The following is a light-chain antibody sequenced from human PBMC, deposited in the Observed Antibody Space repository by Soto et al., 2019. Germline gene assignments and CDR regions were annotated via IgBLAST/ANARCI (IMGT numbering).Light chain of an antibody. CDR1: KNDVGSYNL. CDR3: CSYAGSSVYV. J-gene: IGLJ1*01. V-gene: IGLV2-23*02. Sequence: QSAPTQPSPPSGSPWQSITNSRNGAKNDVGSYNLVSWYQQHPGKAPKVMIYDVIRRPSGVSNRFSGSKSGNTASLTISGLQAEDEADYYCCSYAGSSVYVFGTGTKVTVL. CDR2: DVI.